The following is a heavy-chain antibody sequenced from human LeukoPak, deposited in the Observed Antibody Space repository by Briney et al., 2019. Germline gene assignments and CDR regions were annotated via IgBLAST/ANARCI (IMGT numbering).Heavy chain of an antibody. CDR3: ARDLGQYYDTSDNWFDP. J-gene: IGHJ5*02. D-gene: IGHD3-22*01. CDR1: GFTFSGYE. Sequence: GGSLRLSCAASGFTFSGYEMNWVRQAPGKGLEWVSYISSGSTIYYADSVKGRFTISRDNAKNTLNLQMNSLRAEDTAVYYCARDLGQYYDTSDNWFDPWGQGTLVTVSS. CDR2: ISSGSTI. V-gene: IGHV3-48*03.